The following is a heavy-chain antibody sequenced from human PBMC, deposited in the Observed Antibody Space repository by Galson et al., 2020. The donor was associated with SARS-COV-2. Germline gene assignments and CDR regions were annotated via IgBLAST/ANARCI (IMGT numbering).Heavy chain of an antibody. D-gene: IGHD3-22*01. CDR1: GFSLSTSGMC. CDR3: ARIHYDSSGYYFDY. V-gene: IGHV2-70*11. Sequence: SGPTLVKPTQTLTLTCTFSGFSLSTSGMCVSWIRQPPGKALERLARIDWDDNKYYSPSLKTRLTISKDTSKNQVVLTMTNMDPVDTATYYCARIHYDSSGYYFDYWGQGTLVTVSS. J-gene: IGHJ4*02. CDR2: IDWDDNK.